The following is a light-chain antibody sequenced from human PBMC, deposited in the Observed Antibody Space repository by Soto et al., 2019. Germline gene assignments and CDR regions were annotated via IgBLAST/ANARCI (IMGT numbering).Light chain of an antibody. CDR3: QQSSSTPKT. CDR2: SAS. V-gene: IGKV1-39*01. J-gene: IGKJ2*01. CDR1: QTINNY. Sequence: DIQMTQSPSSLSASLGDRVTITCRASQTINNYLHWYQQRPGEAPKLLIYSASNLQTGVPPRFSGSGSGTHFTLTISSLQPEDFATYYCQQSSSTPKTFGQGTIVEIK.